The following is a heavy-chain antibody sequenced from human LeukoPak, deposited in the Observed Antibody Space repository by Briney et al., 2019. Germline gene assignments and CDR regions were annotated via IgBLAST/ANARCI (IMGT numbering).Heavy chain of an antibody. J-gene: IGHJ6*02. CDR2: IYSGGST. V-gene: IGHV3-66*01. D-gene: IGHD2-15*01. CDR1: GFTVSSNY. Sequence: GGSLRLSCAASGFTVSSNYMSWVRQAPGKGLEWVSAIYSGGSTYYADSVKGRFTISRDNSKNTLYLQMNSLRAEDTAVYYCARDGAQGYCSGGSCWGLGYYYYGMDVWGQGTTVTVSS. CDR3: ARDGAQGYCSGGSCWGLGYYYYGMDV.